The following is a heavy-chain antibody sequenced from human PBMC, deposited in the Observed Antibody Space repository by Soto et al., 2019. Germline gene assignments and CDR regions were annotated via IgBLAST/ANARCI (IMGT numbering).Heavy chain of an antibody. CDR2: INHSGST. D-gene: IGHD3-10*01. V-gene: IGHV4-34*01. Sequence: SETLSLTCAVYGGSFSDYYGSWIRQPPGKGLEWIGEINHSGSTNYNPSLKSRVTIVDTSKNQFSLKLSSVTAADTAVYYCAREVWGSGRIRFDPWGQGTLVTVSS. J-gene: IGHJ5*02. CDR3: AREVWGSGRIRFDP. CDR1: GGSFSDYY.